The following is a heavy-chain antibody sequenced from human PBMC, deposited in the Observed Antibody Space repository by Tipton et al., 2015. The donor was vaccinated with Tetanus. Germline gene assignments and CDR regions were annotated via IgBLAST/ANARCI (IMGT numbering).Heavy chain of an antibody. CDR1: GFTFSSYA. Sequence: GLVKPSETLSLTCAASGFTFSSYAMSWVRQAPGKGLEWVSVISGSGGSTYYADSVKGRFTISRDNSKDTLYLQMNSLRAEDTAVYYCARDPAYGDYGYWGQGTLVTVSS. D-gene: IGHD4-17*01. CDR2: ISGSGGST. J-gene: IGHJ4*02. CDR3: ARDPAYGDYGY. V-gene: IGHV3-23*01.